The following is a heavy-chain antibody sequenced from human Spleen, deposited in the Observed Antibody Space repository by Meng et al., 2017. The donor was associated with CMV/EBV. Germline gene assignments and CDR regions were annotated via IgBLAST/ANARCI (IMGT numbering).Heavy chain of an antibody. J-gene: IGHJ4*02. V-gene: IGHV1-69*12. D-gene: IGHD3-10*01. CDR3: ARSGHYYGSGSYFDY. Sequence: QVQVDHASGGVEKPGLSVKGSFKCSGGTCISYAISCVRHAPEQGLEWMGVIIPIIVTAIYAQTFQGRVTITADESTSTAYMELSSLRSEDTAVYYCARSGHYYGSGSYFDYWGQGTLVTVSS. CDR2: IIPIIVTA. CDR1: GGTCISYA.